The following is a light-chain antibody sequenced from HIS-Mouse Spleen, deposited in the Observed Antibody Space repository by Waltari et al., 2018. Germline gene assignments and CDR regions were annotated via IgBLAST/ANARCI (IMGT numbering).Light chain of an antibody. CDR1: SRAVGGYTY. CDR3: SSYTSSSFNVV. CDR2: DVS. Sequence: QSALTQPASVSGSPGQSLTISRTGTSRAVGGYTYFPWYQQHPGQAPKLIIYDVSNRPSGVSNRFSGSKSGNTASLTISGLQAEDEADYYCSSYTSSSFNVVFGGGTKLTVL. J-gene: IGLJ2*01. V-gene: IGLV2-14*03.